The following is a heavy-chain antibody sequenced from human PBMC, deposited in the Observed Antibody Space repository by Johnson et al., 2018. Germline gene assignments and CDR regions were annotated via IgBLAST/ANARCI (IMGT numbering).Heavy chain of an antibody. V-gene: IGHV3-21*04. D-gene: IGHD2-2*01. J-gene: IGHJ3*02. CDR3: ERGCSGTSGGDAFDI. CDR2: ISSSSSYI. CDR1: GFTFSSYS. Sequence: EVQLVESGGGLVKPGGSXRLSCAASGFTFSSYSMHWVRQAPGKGLEWVSAISSSSSYIYYAASVTGRFTISRDNAKTSLYLRMHSLRADDPAVYSRERGCSGTSGGDAFDIWGQGTMVTVSS.